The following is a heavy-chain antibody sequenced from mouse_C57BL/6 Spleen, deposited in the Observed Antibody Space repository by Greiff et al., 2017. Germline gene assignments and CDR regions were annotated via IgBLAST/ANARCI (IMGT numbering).Heavy chain of an antibody. CDR2: IYPGSGST. V-gene: IGHV1-55*01. J-gene: IGHJ3*01. Sequence: QVHVKQSGAELVQPGASVKMSCKASGYTFTSYWITWVKQRPGQGLEWIGDIYPGSGSTNYNEKLKSKDTLTVDTSSSTDYMQLSSLTSEDAAVYYCAGSIYYGNWFAYWGQGTLVTVSA. CDR1: GYTFTSYW. D-gene: IGHD2-1*01. CDR3: AGSIYYGNWFAY.